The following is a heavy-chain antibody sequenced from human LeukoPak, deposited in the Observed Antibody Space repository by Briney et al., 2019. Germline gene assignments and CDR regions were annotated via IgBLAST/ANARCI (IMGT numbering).Heavy chain of an antibody. CDR3: ARAVIVARDYYYYMDV. CDR2: ISANNNNT. CDR1: GYSFTTYG. D-gene: IGHD5-12*01. V-gene: IGHV1-18*01. J-gene: IGHJ6*03. Sequence: ASVKVSCKASGYSFTTYGISWVRQAPGQGLEWMGWISANNNNTDNVQKLQGRVTMTTDTSTRTAYRELSSLRSEDTAVYYCARAVIVARDYYYYMDVWGKVTTVTIAS.